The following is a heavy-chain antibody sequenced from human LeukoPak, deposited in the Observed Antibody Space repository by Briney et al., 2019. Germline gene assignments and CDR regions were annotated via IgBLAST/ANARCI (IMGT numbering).Heavy chain of an antibody. CDR1: VFTFSSYS. CDR3: ARDRGYYVIDY. Sequence: GGSLRLSCAASVFTFSSYSMSWVRQAPGKGLEWVSSISSSSSYIYYADSVKGRFTISRDNAKNSLYLQMNSLRAEDTAVYYCARDRGYYVIDYWGQGTLVTVSS. D-gene: IGHD3-10*02. CDR2: ISSSSSYI. J-gene: IGHJ4*02. V-gene: IGHV3-21*01.